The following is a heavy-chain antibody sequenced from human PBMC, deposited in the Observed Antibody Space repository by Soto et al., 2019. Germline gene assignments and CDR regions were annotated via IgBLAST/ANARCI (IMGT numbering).Heavy chain of an antibody. V-gene: IGHV4-34*01. CDR3: ARGQVLRFLEWLSGPPYYYYGMGV. CDR1: GGSFSGYY. J-gene: IGHJ6*02. D-gene: IGHD3-3*01. CDR2: INHSGST. Sequence: ASETLSLTCAVYGGSFSGYYWSWIRQPPGKGLEWIGEINHSGSTNYNPSLKSRVTISVDTSKNQFSLKLSSVTAADTAVYYCARGQVLRFLEWLSGPPYYYYGMGVWGQGTTVTVSS.